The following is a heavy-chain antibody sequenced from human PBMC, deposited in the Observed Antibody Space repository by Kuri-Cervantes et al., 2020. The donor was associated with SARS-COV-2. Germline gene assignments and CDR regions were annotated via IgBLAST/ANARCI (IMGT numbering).Heavy chain of an antibody. V-gene: IGHV3-11*06. J-gene: IGHJ4*02. CDR2: ISNSLTYI. D-gene: IGHD1-20*01. CDR1: GFSFSDYS. Sequence: GESLKISCVASGFSFSDYSMYWIRQPPGRGPEWVSYISNSLTYINYADSVRGRFTISRANSKNSLYLQMSSLRADDTAVYFCARDPLSQITGDINYFDQWGQGTLVTVSS. CDR3: ARDPLSQITGDINYFDQ.